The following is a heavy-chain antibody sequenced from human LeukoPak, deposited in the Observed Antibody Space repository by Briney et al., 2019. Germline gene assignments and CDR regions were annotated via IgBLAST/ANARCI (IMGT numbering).Heavy chain of an antibody. CDR1: GYTFTSYD. V-gene: IGHV1-8*01. Sequence: ASVKVSCKASGYTFTSYDINWVRQATGQGLEWMGWMNPNSGNTGYAQKFQGRVTITADESTSTAYMELSSLRSEDTAVYYCARVQYQLLQGLDYWGQGTLVTVSS. D-gene: IGHD2-2*01. CDR3: ARVQYQLLQGLDY. CDR2: MNPNSGNT. J-gene: IGHJ4*02.